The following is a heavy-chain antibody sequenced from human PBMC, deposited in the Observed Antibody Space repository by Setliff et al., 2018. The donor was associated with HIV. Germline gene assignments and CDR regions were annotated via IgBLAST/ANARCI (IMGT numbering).Heavy chain of an antibody. CDR3: VRGGGSSAYPPFEY. Sequence: ASVKVSCKASGYTFSNYYIHWVRQAPGQGLEWMGIINPSAVTSYGQKFQGRLTVTRDTSTGTVYMDLSSLRSEDTAVYYCVRGGGSSAYPPFEYWGQGTLVTVSS. V-gene: IGHV1-46*01. J-gene: IGHJ4*02. D-gene: IGHD3-16*01. CDR2: INPSAVT. CDR1: GYTFSNYY.